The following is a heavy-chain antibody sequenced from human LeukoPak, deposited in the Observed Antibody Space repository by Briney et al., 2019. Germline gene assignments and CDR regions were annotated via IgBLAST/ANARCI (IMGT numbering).Heavy chain of an antibody. D-gene: IGHD3-22*01. V-gene: IGHV3-21*06. CDR2: ISSSSTFK. CDR3: TRDSSIGYDRVNFDY. CDR1: AFPFSTYT. Sequence: GGSLRLSCAASAFPFSTYTMHWVRQAPGKGLEWVSSISSSSTFKHYADSLKGRFTISRDNARNSLFLQMNSLRAEDTAVYYCTRDSSIGYDRVNFDYWGQGTLVTVSS. J-gene: IGHJ4*02.